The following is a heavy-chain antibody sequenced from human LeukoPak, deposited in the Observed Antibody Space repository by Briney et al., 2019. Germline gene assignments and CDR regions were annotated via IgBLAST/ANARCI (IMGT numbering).Heavy chain of an antibody. D-gene: IGHD2-21*01. J-gene: IGHJ3*02. V-gene: IGHV4-59*01. CDR2: IYYSGST. CDR3: ARTSVVVIARKCAFEI. Sequence: SETLSLTCGVSGGSLSSSYWSWIREPPRKRLEWLGYIYYSGSTNYTPSLKSRVTISVDTSKNQFSLKLSSVTAADTAVYYCARTSVVVIARKCAFEIWGQGTMVTVSS. CDR1: GGSLSSSY.